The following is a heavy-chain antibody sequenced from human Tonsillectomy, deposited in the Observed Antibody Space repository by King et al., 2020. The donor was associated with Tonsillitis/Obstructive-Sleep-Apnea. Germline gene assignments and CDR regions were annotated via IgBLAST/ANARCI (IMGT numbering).Heavy chain of an antibody. V-gene: IGHV3-23*04. CDR2: VSGSGTNT. J-gene: IGHJ4*02. CDR1: GFTFRSYA. D-gene: IGHD3-9*01. CDR3: AKVSFYNDWYSFDY. Sequence: VQLVESGGDLVQPGGSLRLSCAASGFTFRSYAMNWVRQAPGKGLEWVSGVSGSGTNTYYADSVRGRLTISRDSSKNTLYLQMTGLRAEDTAVYYCAKVSFYNDWYSFDYWGQGTLVTVST.